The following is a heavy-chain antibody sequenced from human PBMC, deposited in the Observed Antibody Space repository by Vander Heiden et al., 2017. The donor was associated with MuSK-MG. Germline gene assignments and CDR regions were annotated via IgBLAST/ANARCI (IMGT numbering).Heavy chain of an antibody. CDR2: IDPSDSYT. Sequence: EVQLVQSGAEVKKPGESLRISCKGSGYSFTSYWISWVRQMPGKGLEWMGRIDPSDSYTNYSPSFQGHVTISADKSISTAYLQWSSLKASDTAMYYCASSKKGYSSGWFPDYWGQGTLVTVSS. CDR1: GYSFTSYW. J-gene: IGHJ4*02. V-gene: IGHV5-10-1*03. CDR3: ASSKKGYSSGWFPDY. D-gene: IGHD6-19*01.